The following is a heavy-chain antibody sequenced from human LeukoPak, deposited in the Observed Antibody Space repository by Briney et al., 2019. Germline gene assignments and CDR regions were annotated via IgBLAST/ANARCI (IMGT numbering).Heavy chain of an antibody. CDR1: GSTFSSYA. Sequence: GGSLRLSCAASGSTFSSYAMSWVRQAPGKGLEWVAFIRYDGSDKYYADSVKGRFTISRDNSKNTLYLQMNSLRAEDTSVYYCRDPFDYWGQGTLVTVSS. CDR3: RDPFDY. CDR2: IRYDGSDK. V-gene: IGHV3-30*02. J-gene: IGHJ4*02.